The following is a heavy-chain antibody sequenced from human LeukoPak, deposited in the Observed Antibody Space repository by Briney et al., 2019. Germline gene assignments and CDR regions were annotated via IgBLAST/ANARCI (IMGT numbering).Heavy chain of an antibody. J-gene: IGHJ4*02. CDR2: IRYDGSNK. V-gene: IGHV3-30*02. Sequence: GGSLRLSCAASGFTFSTYAMHWVRQTPGKGLEWVAFIRYDGSNKYYADSVKGRFTISRDNSKNTLYLQMNSLRAEDTAVYYCAKDVYPNFWSGNYYFDYWGQGTLVTVSS. CDR1: GFTFSTYA. D-gene: IGHD3-3*01. CDR3: AKDVYPNFWSGNYYFDY.